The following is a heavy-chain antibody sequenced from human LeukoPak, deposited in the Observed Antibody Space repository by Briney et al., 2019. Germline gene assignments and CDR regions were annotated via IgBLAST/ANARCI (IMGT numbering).Heavy chain of an antibody. V-gene: IGHV3-23*01. CDR3: AKAPTYNWNYIDY. CDR1: GFTFSSYG. CDR2: ISGSGGST. J-gene: IGHJ4*02. Sequence: GGSLRLSCAASGFTFSSYGMSWVRQAPGKGLEWVSGISGSGGSTYYADSVKGRFTFSRDNSKNTLYLQMNSLRAEDTAVYYCAKAPTYNWNYIDYWGQGTLVTVSS. D-gene: IGHD1-20*01.